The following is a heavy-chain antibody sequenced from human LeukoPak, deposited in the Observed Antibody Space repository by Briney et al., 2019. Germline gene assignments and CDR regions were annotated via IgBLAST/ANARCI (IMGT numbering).Heavy chain of an antibody. D-gene: IGHD2-21*02. V-gene: IGHV3-66*01. Sequence: GGSLRLSWAASGXSVSSNYMRWVRQAPGKGLELVSVIYSGGSTYYADSVKGRFIISRDTSKNTLYLQMNSLRAEDTAVYYCAREATYCGGDCYFDYWGQGTLVTVSS. CDR2: IYSGGST. J-gene: IGHJ4*02. CDR3: AREATYCGGDCYFDY. CDR1: GXSVSSNY.